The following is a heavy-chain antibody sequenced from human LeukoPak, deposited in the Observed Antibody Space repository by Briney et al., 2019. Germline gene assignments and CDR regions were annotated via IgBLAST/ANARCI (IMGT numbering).Heavy chain of an antibody. V-gene: IGHV3-23*01. CDR1: GFTFSSYG. J-gene: IGHJ4*02. CDR3: AKDPGSYYPGDY. D-gene: IGHD1-26*01. CDR2: ISGSGGST. Sequence: GRSLRLSCAASGFTFSSYGMHWGRQAPGKGLEWVSAISGSGGSTYYGESVKGLFTMSRDNSKNTLDLQMDSLRAEDTAVYYCAKDPGSYYPGDYWGQGTLVTVSS.